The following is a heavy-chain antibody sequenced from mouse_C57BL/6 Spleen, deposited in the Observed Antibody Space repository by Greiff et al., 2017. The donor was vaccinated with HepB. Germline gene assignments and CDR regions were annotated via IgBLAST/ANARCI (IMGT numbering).Heavy chain of an antibody. Sequence: EVQLQQSGPVLVKPGASVKMSCKASGYTFTDYYMNWVKQSHGKSLEWIGVINPYNGGTSYNQKFKGKATLTVDKSSSTAYMELNSLTSEDSAVYYCARGGYGSSRYWYFEVWGTGTTVTVSS. D-gene: IGHD1-1*01. CDR3: ARGGYGSSRYWYFEV. CDR1: GYTFTDYY. V-gene: IGHV1-19*01. J-gene: IGHJ1*03. CDR2: INPYNGGT.